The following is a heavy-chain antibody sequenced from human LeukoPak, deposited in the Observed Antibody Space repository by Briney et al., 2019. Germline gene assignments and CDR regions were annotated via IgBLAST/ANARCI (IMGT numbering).Heavy chain of an antibody. CDR3: ATAPILRGEGGEHYKYGMDV. D-gene: IGHD2-2*02. CDR2: IYHNGTP. CDR1: VGSISSGNW. V-gene: IGHV4-4*02. J-gene: IGHJ6*02. Sequence: SGTLSLTCGVSVGSISSGNWWSWVRQSPGKELEWIGEIYHNGTPNYNPSLKSRVTISADTFKNHFSLKLTSVTAADTAVYYCATAPILRGEGGEHYKYGMDVWGQGTTVIVSS.